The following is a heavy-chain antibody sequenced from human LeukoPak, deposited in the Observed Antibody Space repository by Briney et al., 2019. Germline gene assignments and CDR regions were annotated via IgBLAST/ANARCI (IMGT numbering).Heavy chain of an antibody. CDR1: GFTFSSYW. CDR3: ATIEAVRFHY. J-gene: IGHJ4*02. CDR2: IKQDGTEK. V-gene: IGHV3-7*01. D-gene: IGHD6-19*01. Sequence: GGSLRLSCAASGFTFSSYWMAWVRQAPGKGLEWVANIKQDGTEKYYMDSVKGRFTISRDNAKNSLYLQMNSLRPEDTAVYYCATIEAVRFHYWGQGTLVTVSS.